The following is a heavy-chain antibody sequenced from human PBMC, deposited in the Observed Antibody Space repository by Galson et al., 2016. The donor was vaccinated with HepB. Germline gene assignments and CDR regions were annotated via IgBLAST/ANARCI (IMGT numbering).Heavy chain of an antibody. CDR3: VRTRCSGLPCLPFYFDY. Sequence: SLRLSCAASGFLFSNSAMHWVRQAPGRGLEWVAAISFDGMNEKYVESVKGRFTISRDNSGDTLFLQMDSLRVEDTATYYCVRTRCSGLPCLPFYFDYWGQGAPVIVSS. CDR1: GFLFSNSA. CDR2: ISFDGMNE. D-gene: IGHD2-15*01. V-gene: IGHV3-30*03. J-gene: IGHJ4*02.